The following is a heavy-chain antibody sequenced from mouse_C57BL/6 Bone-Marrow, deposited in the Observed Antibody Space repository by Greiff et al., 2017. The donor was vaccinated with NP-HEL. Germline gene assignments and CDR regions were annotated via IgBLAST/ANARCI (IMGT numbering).Heavy chain of an antibody. V-gene: IGHV5-2*01. CDR1: EYEFPSHD. J-gene: IGHJ3*01. CDR3: ARHDYYGSSFAWFAY. Sequence: EVKLMESGGGLVQPGESLKLSCESNEYEFPSHDMSWVRKTPEKRLELVAAINSDGGSTYYPDTMERRFIISRDNTKKTLYLQMSSLRSEDTALYYCARHDYYGSSFAWFAYWGQGTLVTVSA. D-gene: IGHD1-1*01. CDR2: INSDGGST.